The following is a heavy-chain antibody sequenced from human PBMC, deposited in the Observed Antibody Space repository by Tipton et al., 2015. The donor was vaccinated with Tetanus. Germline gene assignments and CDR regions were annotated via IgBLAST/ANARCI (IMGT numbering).Heavy chain of an antibody. CDR1: GGSIRGGTFY. CDR2: IYESGDT. J-gene: IGHJ4*02. CDR3: ARHQSGYFTPFDS. D-gene: IGHD3-3*01. V-gene: IGHV4-39*01. Sequence: LRLSCTVSGGSIRGGTFYWGWIRQPPGKGLEWIGSIYESGDTYYIPSLKSRVTISVDTSKNQFSLNLNSMAAADTGVYYCARHQSGYFTPFDSWGQGNLVTVSS.